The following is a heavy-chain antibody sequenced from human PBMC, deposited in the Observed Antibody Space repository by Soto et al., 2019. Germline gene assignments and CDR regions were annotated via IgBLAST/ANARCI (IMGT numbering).Heavy chain of an antibody. D-gene: IGHD5-18*01. CDR1: SGSVSSGDYY. J-gene: IGHJ5*02. V-gene: IGHV4-61*08. Sequence: QVQLQESGTGLVKASETLSLTCTFSSGSVSSGDYYWRWIRQPPGKGLEWIGNIYYRGSTNYNPSLKSRATISVDTSKNQYYLKLSSGTAADTAVYYCARIPVDTSSIYGFDPWGKGTLVTVSS. CDR2: IYYRGST. CDR3: ARIPVDTSSIYGFDP.